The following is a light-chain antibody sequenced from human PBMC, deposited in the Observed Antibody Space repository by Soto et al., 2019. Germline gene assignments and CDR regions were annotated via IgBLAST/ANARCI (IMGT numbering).Light chain of an antibody. Sequence: EIVMTQSPGTLSLSPGESATLSCRASQSVSSSYLAWYQQKPGQAPRLLIYGASSRATGIPDRLSGSGSGTDFTLTISRLEPEDFAVYYGQQYGSSSPLSFGVGTKVDIK. CDR3: QQYGSSSPLS. CDR1: QSVSSSY. CDR2: GAS. J-gene: IGKJ4*01. V-gene: IGKV3-20*01.